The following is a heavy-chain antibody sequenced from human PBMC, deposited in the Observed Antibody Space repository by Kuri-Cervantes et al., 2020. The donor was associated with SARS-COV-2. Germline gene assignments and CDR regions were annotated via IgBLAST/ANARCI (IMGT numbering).Heavy chain of an antibody. CDR3: AREFPGDYFDY. D-gene: IGHD1-14*01. Sequence: GGSLRLSCAASGFTFSSYAMHWVRQASGKGLEWVAVISYDGSNKYYADSVKGRFTISRDNSKNTLYLQMNSLRAEDTAVYYCAREFPGDYFDYWGQGTLVTVSS. CDR1: GFTFSSYA. V-gene: IGHV3-30-3*01. J-gene: IGHJ4*02. CDR2: ISYDGSNK.